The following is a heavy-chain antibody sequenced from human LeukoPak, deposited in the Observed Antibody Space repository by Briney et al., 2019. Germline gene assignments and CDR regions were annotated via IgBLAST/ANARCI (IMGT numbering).Heavy chain of an antibody. V-gene: IGHV1-58*01. J-gene: IGHJ6*02. CDR3: ARGAHYYDSSGYNYYGMDV. D-gene: IGHD3-22*01. CDR1: GFTFTNSA. Sequence: SVKVSCKASGFTFTNSAVQWVRQARGQRLKWIGWIVVGSGNTNYAQKFQERVTITRVMSTSTAYMELSSLRSEDTAVYYSARGAHYYDSSGYNYYGMDVWGQGTTVTVSS. CDR2: IVVGSGNT.